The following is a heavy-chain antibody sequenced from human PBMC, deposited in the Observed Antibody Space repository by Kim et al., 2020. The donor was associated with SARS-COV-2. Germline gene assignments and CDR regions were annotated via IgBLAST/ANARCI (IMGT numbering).Heavy chain of an antibody. D-gene: IGHD6-19*01. Sequence: NTDDPQKFQARVSMTRDTSATTAYLELSGLRSEDTAVYYCAREAVAGSFDHWGQGTLVTVSS. CDR3: AREAVAGSFDH. J-gene: IGHJ4*02. CDR2: NT. V-gene: IGHV1-3*01.